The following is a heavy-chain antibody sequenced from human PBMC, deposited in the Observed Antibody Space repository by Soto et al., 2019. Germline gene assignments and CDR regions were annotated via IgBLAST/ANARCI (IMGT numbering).Heavy chain of an antibody. J-gene: IGHJ4*02. CDR3: ARPHYYGSGSWVIAPVDYFDY. CDR1: GYTFTSYA. CDR2: INAGNGNT. V-gene: IGHV1-3*01. Sequence: QVQLVQSGAEVKKPGASVKVSCKASGYTFTSYAMHWVRQAPGQRLEWMGWINAGNGNTKYSQKFQGRVTITRDTSASTAYMELSSLRSEDTAVYYCARPHYYGSGSWVIAPVDYFDYWGQGTLVTVSS. D-gene: IGHD3-10*01.